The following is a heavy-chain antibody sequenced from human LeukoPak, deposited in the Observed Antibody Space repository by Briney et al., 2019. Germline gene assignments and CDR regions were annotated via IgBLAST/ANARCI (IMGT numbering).Heavy chain of an antibody. CDR1: GYTFTSYG. D-gene: IGHD2-21*02. CDR2: NSDYNGDT. V-gene: IGHV1-18*01. Sequence: ASVKVSCTASGYTFTSYGISWGRQAPGQGLEWIGWNSDYNGDTNYAQKLQGRVTMTTDTSTSTAYMELRSLRSGDTAVYYCARVGGAYCGGDCYSDYWGQGTLVTVSS. J-gene: IGHJ4*02. CDR3: ARVGGAYCGGDCYSDY.